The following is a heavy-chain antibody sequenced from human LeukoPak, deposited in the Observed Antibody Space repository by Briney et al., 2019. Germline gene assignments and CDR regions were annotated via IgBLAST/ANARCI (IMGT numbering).Heavy chain of an antibody. CDR3: ARGKTQCSSTSCPYFDY. Sequence: SETLSLTCAVYGGSFSGYHWSWIRQPPGKGLEWIGEINHSGSTNYNPSLKSRVTISVDTSKNQFSLKLSSVTAADTAVYYCARGKTQCSSTSCPYFDYWGQGTLVTVSS. J-gene: IGHJ4*02. CDR2: INHSGST. V-gene: IGHV4-34*01. D-gene: IGHD2-2*01. CDR1: GGSFSGYH.